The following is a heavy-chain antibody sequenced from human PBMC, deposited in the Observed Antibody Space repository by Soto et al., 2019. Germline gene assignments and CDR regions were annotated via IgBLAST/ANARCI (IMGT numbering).Heavy chain of an antibody. CDR1: GGTFSSYA. J-gene: IGHJ6*02. CDR2: LIPIFGTA. Sequence: QVQLVQSGAEVKQPGSSVKVSCKASGGTFSSYAISWVRQAPGQGLEWMGGLIPIFGTANYAQKFQGRVTITADDSTSTSYMELSSLRASDPSVYYCARRHCSRTSCYGERWEIPYYYGMDVGGHGTTVTFS. V-gene: IGHV1-69*01. D-gene: IGHD2-2*01. CDR3: ARRHCSRTSCYGERWEIPYYYGMDV.